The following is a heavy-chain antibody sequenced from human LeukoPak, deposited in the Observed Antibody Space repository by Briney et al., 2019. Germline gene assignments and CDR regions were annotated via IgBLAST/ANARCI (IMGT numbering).Heavy chain of an antibody. Sequence: GGSLRLSCAASGFTFSSYGMHWVRQAPGKGLEWVADIWYDGSNKYYADSVKGRFTISRDNSKNTLYLQMNSLRAEDTAVYYCAKDEVDYGDYTGYFDYWGQGTLVTVSS. V-gene: IGHV3-33*06. J-gene: IGHJ4*02. CDR2: IWYDGSNK. D-gene: IGHD4-17*01. CDR1: GFTFSSYG. CDR3: AKDEVDYGDYTGYFDY.